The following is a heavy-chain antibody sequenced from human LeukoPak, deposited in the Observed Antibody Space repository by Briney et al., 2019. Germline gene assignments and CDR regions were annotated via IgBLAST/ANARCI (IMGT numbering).Heavy chain of an antibody. Sequence: SETLSLTCTVSGGSISSSSYYWGWIRQPPGKGLEWIGSIYYSGSTYYNPSLKSRVTISVDTSKNQFSLKLCSVTAADTAVYYCARYSSSSDWFDPWGQGTLVTVSS. CDR3: ARYSSSSDWFDP. V-gene: IGHV4-39*01. CDR2: IYYSGST. J-gene: IGHJ5*02. CDR1: GGSISSSSYY. D-gene: IGHD6-6*01.